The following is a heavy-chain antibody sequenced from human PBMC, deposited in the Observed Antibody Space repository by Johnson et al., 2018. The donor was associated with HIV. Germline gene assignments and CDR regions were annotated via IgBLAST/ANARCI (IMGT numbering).Heavy chain of an antibody. CDR1: GFTFSSYA. CDR3: AREYYYDSSGYNAFDI. D-gene: IGHD3-22*01. J-gene: IGHJ3*02. V-gene: IGHV3-30-3*01. CDR2: ISYDGSNK. Sequence: QVQLVESGGGVVQPGRSLRLSCAASGFTFSSYAMHWVRQAPGKGLEWVAVISYDGSNKYYADSVKGRFTISRDNSKNTVYLQMNNLRAEDTAVYYCAREYYYDSSGYNAFDIWGQGTMVTVSS.